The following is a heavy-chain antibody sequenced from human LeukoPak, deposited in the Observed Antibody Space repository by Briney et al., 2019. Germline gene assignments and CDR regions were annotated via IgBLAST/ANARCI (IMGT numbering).Heavy chain of an antibody. D-gene: IGHD2-15*01. CDR2: IIPIFGTA. V-gene: IGHV1-69*01. CDR1: GGTLSSYA. J-gene: IGHJ6*04. Sequence: SVKVSCKASGGTLSSYAISWVRQAPGQGLEWMGGIIPIFGTANYAQKFQGRVTITADESTSTAYMELSSLRSEDTAVYYCARADCSGGSCYRYYYYGMDVWGKGTTVTVSS. CDR3: ARADCSGGSCYRYYYYGMDV.